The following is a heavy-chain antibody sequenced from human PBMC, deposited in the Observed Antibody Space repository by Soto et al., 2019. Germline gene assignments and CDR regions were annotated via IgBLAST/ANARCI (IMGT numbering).Heavy chain of an antibody. CDR1: GFTFSAYG. CDR3: ARRENSYGPGSSDY. CDR2: IRGSGSST. D-gene: IGHD5-18*01. Sequence: GGSLRLSCDASGFTFSAYGMTWVRQAPGKGLEWVSDIRGSGSSTAYADSVKGRFTISRDNSKNILYLQMDSLRADDTAVYYCARRENSYGPGSSDYWGRGTLVTVSS. V-gene: IGHV3-23*01. J-gene: IGHJ4*02.